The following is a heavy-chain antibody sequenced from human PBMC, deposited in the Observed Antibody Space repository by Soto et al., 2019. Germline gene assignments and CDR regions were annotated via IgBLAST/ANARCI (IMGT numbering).Heavy chain of an antibody. CDR1: GFAFSNYE. J-gene: IGHJ4*02. V-gene: IGHV3-48*03. CDR3: ARESFSASPNFFDY. D-gene: IGHD3-3*02. Sequence: PGWLLRLSCAASGFAFSNYEMNWVRQAPGKGLEWVSYISLSGSTIYYADSVKGRFTISRDDAKNSLYLQMDSLRADDTAVYYCARESFSASPNFFDYWGQGTLVTVS. CDR2: ISLSGSTI.